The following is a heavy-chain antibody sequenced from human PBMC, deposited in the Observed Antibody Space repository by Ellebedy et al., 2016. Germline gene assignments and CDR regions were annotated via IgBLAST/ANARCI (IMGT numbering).Heavy chain of an antibody. J-gene: IGHJ4*02. D-gene: IGHD1-26*01. Sequence: SVKVSXXTSNYDFSSYDINWVRQAPGQGLEWMGGIIPIFGTANYAQKFQGRVTITADESTSTAYMELRSLRSEGTAVYYCANVIVGATGYFDYWGQGTLVTVSS. CDR2: IIPIFGTA. V-gene: IGHV1-69*13. CDR3: ANVIVGATGYFDY. CDR1: NYDFSSYD.